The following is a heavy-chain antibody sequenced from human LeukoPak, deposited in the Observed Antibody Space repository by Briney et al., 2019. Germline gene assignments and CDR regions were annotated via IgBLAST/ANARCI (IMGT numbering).Heavy chain of an antibody. CDR2: INIDGATT. Sequence: GGSLRLSCAASGFTISGYWMHWVRQPPGKGLEWVSRINIDGATTNYAASVKGRFTISRDNDKNTLHLQMNSLGADDTAVYYCVRGAVGTGVWFDPWGQGTLVTVSS. CDR1: GFTISGYW. J-gene: IGHJ5*02. D-gene: IGHD1-26*01. CDR3: VRGAVGTGVWFDP. V-gene: IGHV3-74*01.